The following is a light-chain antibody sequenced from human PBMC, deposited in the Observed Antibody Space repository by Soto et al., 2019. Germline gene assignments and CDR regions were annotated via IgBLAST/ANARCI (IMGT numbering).Light chain of an antibody. CDR1: QDISNY. J-gene: IGKJ4*01. CDR2: DAS. V-gene: IGKV1-33*01. CDR3: QQYDNLPLT. Sequence: QRTQSPPSLSAAVGDRVTITCQASQDISNYLNWYQQKPGKAPKLLIYDASNLETGVPSRFSGSGSGTDFTFTISSLQPEDIATYYCQQYDNLPLTFGGGTKVDIK.